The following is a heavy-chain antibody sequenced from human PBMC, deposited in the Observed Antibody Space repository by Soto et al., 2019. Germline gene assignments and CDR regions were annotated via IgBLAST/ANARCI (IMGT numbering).Heavy chain of an antibody. J-gene: IGHJ4*02. V-gene: IGHV3-15*05. CDR2: IKSKNAGETT. CDR3: ATGSPFSGSVFDH. Sequence: GGSLRLSCAASGFTVSSSYMSWVRQAPGKGLEWVGRIKSKNAGETTDYADPVKGRFTISRDDSKDTVYLHMDSLETGDTAVYYCATGSPFSGSVFDHWGQGTLVTVSS. CDR1: GFTVSSSY. D-gene: IGHD1-26*01.